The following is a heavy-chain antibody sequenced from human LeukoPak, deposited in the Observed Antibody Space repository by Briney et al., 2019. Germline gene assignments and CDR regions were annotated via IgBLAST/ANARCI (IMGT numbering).Heavy chain of an antibody. J-gene: IGHJ4*02. V-gene: IGHV1-2*02. D-gene: IGHD3-10*01. CDR1: EYTFSVYH. CDR2: INPNSGDT. CDR3: ARAQYYYPHHYYVY. Sequence: ASVKVSCKASEYTFSVYHIHWVRLAPGQGLEWMAWINPNSGDTNYAQKFQGRVTMTRDTSTSTAYMELSRLRSDDTAVYYCARAQYYYPHHYYVYWGQGTLVTVSS.